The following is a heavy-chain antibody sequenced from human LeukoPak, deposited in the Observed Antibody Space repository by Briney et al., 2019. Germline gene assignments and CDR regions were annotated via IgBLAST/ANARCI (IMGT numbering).Heavy chain of an antibody. V-gene: IGHV3-23*01. Sequence: GGSLRLSCAASGFTFSTYAMNWVRRAPGKGLEWVSTVSGSGGSTYYADSVKGRFTISRDNAKSSLYLQMNSLRAEDTAVYYCARYYDFWSGYPYYFDYWGQGTLVTVSS. CDR3: ARYYDFWSGYPYYFDY. CDR1: GFTFSTYA. J-gene: IGHJ4*02. CDR2: VSGSGGST. D-gene: IGHD3-3*01.